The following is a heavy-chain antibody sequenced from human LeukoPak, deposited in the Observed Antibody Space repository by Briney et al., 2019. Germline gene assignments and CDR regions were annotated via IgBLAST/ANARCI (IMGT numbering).Heavy chain of an antibody. CDR1: GGSITNYY. D-gene: IGHD1-1*01. CDR3: VRVGRSHHWSPDF. J-gene: IGHJ4*02. CDR2: VSDSGKT. Sequence: PSETLSLTRTVSGGSITNYYWGCIRQPPGKGLEWIGFVSDSGKTNYSPSLRSRVTFSVATSKNQFSLTLTSVTAADTAVYYCVRVGRSHHWSPDFWGLGTLVTVSS. V-gene: IGHV4-59*08.